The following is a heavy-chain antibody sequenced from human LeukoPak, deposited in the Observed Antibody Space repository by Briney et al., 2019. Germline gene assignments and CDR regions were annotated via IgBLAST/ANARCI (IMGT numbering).Heavy chain of an antibody. Sequence: GGSLRLSCAASGFTFSSYWMHWVRQAPGKGLVWVSRIVSDGSSTTYADSVKGRFTISRDNAKNTLYLQMNSLRAEDTAVYYCARGGELEPFDYRGQGTLVTVSS. CDR3: ARGGELEPFDY. V-gene: IGHV3-74*01. D-gene: IGHD1-1*01. CDR2: IVSDGSST. J-gene: IGHJ4*02. CDR1: GFTFSSYW.